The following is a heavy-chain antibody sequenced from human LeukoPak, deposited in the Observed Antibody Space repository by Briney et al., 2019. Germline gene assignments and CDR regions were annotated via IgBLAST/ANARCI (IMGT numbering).Heavy chain of an antibody. Sequence: ASVKVSCKASGGTFSSYAISWVRQAPGQGPEWMGGIIPIFGTANYAQKFQGRVTITADESTSTAYMELSSLRSEDTAVYYCAGPLEGYSSKHPDWGQGTLVTVSS. CDR2: IIPIFGTA. V-gene: IGHV1-69*13. D-gene: IGHD2-15*01. CDR3: AGPLEGYSSKHPD. CDR1: GGTFSSYA. J-gene: IGHJ4*02.